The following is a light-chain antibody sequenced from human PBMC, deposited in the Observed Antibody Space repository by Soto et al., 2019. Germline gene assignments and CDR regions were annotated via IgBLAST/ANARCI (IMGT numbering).Light chain of an antibody. Sequence: SPGERATLSCRASQSVSGSYLAWYQQKPGQAPRLLIYGASSVATGIPDRFSGSGSGTDFTLTISRLEPEDFAVYYCQQYGSSPRTFGQGTKVDIK. CDR2: GAS. V-gene: IGKV3-20*01. J-gene: IGKJ1*01. CDR1: QSVSGSY. CDR3: QQYGSSPRT.